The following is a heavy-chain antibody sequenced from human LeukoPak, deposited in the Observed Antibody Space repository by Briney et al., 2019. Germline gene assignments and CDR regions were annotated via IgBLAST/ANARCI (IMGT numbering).Heavy chain of an antibody. V-gene: IGHV1-8*01. Sequence: ASVKVSCTASGYTFTSYDINWVRQASGQGLEWMGWMNPNSGSTGYAQKFQGRVTMTRNTSISTAYMELSSLRSEDTAVYYCARPPSSGGYYYFYGMDVWGQGTTVSVSS. D-gene: IGHD6-25*01. CDR3: ARPPSSGGYYYFYGMDV. CDR2: MNPNSGST. J-gene: IGHJ6*02. CDR1: GYTFTSYD.